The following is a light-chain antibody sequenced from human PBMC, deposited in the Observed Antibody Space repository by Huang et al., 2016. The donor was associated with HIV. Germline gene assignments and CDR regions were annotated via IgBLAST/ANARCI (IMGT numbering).Light chain of an antibody. V-gene: IGKV4-1*01. CDR1: QSVLYRSNNKNY. J-gene: IGKJ3*01. CDR2: WAS. CDR3: QQYYSTPLT. Sequence: DIVMTQSPDSLAVSLGERATINCKSSQSVLYRSNNKNYLAWYQQKPGQPPKLLIYWASTRESGVPDRVSGSGSGTDFTLTITNLQAEDVAVYYCQQYYSTPLTFGPGTKVDIK.